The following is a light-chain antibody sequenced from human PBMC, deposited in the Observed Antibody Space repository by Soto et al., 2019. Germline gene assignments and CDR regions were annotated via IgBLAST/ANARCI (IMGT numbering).Light chain of an antibody. CDR3: QQYYITPSVT. CDR2: WAS. Sequence: DIVMTQSPDSLVVSLXXXXXXXXXXXXXXLYSSNNKNYLAWYQQKPGQPPKLLIYWASTRESGVPDRFSGSGSGTDFTLTISSLQAEDVATYYCQQYYITPSVTFGGGTKVDIK. CDR1: XXXLYSSNNKNY. J-gene: IGKJ4*01. V-gene: IGKV4-1*01.